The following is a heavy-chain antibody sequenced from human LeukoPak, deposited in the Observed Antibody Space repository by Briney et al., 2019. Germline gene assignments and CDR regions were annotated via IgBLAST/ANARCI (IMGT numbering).Heavy chain of an antibody. J-gene: IGHJ6*03. Sequence: GASVKVSCKASGYTFTSYGISWVRPTPGQGLEWMGWISAYNGNTNYAQKLQGRVTMTTDTSTSTAYMELRRLRSDDTAVYYCARSYGYNYYYYYYMDVWGKGTTVTVSS. D-gene: IGHD5-18*01. V-gene: IGHV1-18*01. CDR3: ARSYGYNYYYYYYMDV. CDR1: GYTFTSYG. CDR2: ISAYNGNT.